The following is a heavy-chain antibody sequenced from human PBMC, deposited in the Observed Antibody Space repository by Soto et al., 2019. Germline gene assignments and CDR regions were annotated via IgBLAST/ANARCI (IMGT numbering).Heavy chain of an antibody. CDR3: ARDNDDSSGYYYDY. CDR1: GGTFSSYA. J-gene: IGHJ4*02. Sequence: ASVKVSCKASGGTFSSYAISWVRQAPGQGLEWMGGIIPIFGTANYAQKFQGRATITADESTSTAYMELSSLRSEDTAVYYCARDNDDSSGYYYDYWGQGTLVTVSS. D-gene: IGHD3-22*01. CDR2: IIPIFGTA. V-gene: IGHV1-69*13.